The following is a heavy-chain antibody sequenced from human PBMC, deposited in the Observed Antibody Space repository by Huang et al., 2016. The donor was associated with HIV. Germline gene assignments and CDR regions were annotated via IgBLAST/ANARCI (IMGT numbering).Heavy chain of an antibody. J-gene: IGHJ4*02. Sequence: VQLVESGGGVVQPGRSLRLSCAASGFNFKTHAMHWVRQAPGKGLAWVAVISSHGSPESYADSGKGRFTISRDNSRNILYLQMNSLKIDDTALYYCARDGGYSVDWYPSDYWGQGTLVTVSS. CDR1: GFNFKTHA. D-gene: IGHD5-12*01. V-gene: IGHV3-30*04. CDR2: ISSHGSPE. CDR3: ARDGGYSVDWYPSDY.